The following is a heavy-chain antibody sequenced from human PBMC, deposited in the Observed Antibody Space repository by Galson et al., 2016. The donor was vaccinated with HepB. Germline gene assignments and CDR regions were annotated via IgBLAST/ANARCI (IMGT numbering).Heavy chain of an antibody. J-gene: IGHJ3*01. CDR3: AKHRGYNYGYDAYDV. CDR1: GFTVNNYA. CDR2: ISGGGGLT. V-gene: IGHV3-23*01. D-gene: IGHD5-18*01. Sequence: SLRLSCASPGFTVNNYAMSWVRQAPGKGLEYVSAISGGGGLTHYADSVKGRFTISRDNSKNTLYMQMNSLRAEDTAIYYCAKHRGYNYGYDAYDVWGQGTVVSVSS.